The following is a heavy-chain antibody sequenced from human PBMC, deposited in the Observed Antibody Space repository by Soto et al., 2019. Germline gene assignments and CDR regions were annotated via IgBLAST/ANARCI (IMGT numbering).Heavy chain of an antibody. J-gene: IGHJ6*02. CDR1: GFTFKNYG. CDR3: AKRITISGYGDYYYYGMDV. CDR2: ISHDGSQR. Sequence: QVQLVESGGGVVQPGRSRRLSCAASGFTFKNYGMFWVRQAPGTGLEWVALISHDGSQRFYADSVKGRFTISRDDSKNTVSLQMNSLRAEDTAIYYCAKRITISGYGDYYYYGMDVWDQGTTVIVSS. V-gene: IGHV3-30*18. D-gene: IGHD3-3*01.